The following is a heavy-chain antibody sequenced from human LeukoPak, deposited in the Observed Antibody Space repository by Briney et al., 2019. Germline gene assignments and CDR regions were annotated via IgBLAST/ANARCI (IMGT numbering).Heavy chain of an antibody. CDR3: ATDASYSWYDTFGEY. Sequence: ASVKVSCKASAYTFTSRGISWARQAPGQGLEWMGWISPSNGNTDYAQKFQGRVTMTTDISTTTAYLELRSLRSDDTAVYYCATDASYSWYDTFGEYWGQGTLVTVSS. D-gene: IGHD5-12*01. CDR2: ISPSNGNT. V-gene: IGHV1-18*01. J-gene: IGHJ4*02. CDR1: AYTFTSRG.